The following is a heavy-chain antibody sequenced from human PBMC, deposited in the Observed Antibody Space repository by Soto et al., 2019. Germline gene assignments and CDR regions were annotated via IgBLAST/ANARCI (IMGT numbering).Heavy chain of an antibody. D-gene: IGHD6-6*01. J-gene: IGHJ6*02. CDR2: ISYDGSNK. CDR1: GFTFSSYG. Sequence: QVQLVESGGGVVQPGRSLRLSCAASGFTFSSYGMHWVRQAPGKGLEWVAVISYDGSNKYYADSVKGRFTISRDNSKNTLYLQMNSLRAEDTAVYYCAKDHSAVGSSSNYYYYGMDVWGQGTTVTVSS. V-gene: IGHV3-30*18. CDR3: AKDHSAVGSSSNYYYYGMDV.